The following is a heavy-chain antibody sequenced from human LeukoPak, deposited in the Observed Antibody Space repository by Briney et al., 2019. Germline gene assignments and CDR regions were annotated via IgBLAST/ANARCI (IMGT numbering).Heavy chain of an antibody. CDR2: ISYDGSNK. J-gene: IGHJ2*01. CDR1: GFTFSSYA. Sequence: GGSLRLSCAASGFTFSSYAMHWVRQAPGKGLEWVAVISYDGSNKYYADSVKGRFTISRDNSKNTLYLQMSSLRAEGTAVYYCARDCLQCDDFWRGLDLWGRGTLVTVSS. CDR3: ARDCLQCDDFWRGLDL. V-gene: IGHV3-30-3*01. D-gene: IGHD3-3*01.